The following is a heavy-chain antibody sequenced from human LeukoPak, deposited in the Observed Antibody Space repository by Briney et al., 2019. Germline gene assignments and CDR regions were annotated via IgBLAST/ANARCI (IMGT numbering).Heavy chain of an antibody. D-gene: IGHD5-24*01. V-gene: IGHV1-2*02. Sequence: ASVKVSCKASGYIFAGYFMHWVRQAPGQGLEWMGWINPNSGGTNYAQKFQGRVTMTRDTSISTAYMELSRLRSDDTAVYYCARGFPDGYGDYYYYYMDVWGKGTTVTVSS. CDR3: ARGFPDGYGDYYYYYMDV. CDR1: GYIFAGYF. J-gene: IGHJ6*03. CDR2: INPNSGGT.